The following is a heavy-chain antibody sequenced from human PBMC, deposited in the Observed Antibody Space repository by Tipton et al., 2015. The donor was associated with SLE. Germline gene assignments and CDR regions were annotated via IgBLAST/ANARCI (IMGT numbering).Heavy chain of an antibody. Sequence: TLSLTCAVYGGSFSGHYWSWIRQPPGKGLEWIGEINHRGSTKYNPSLKSRVAISVDTSKNQFSLRLTSVTAADTAVYYCARHEGVARGFLDSWGRGTLVTVSS. CDR3: ARHEGVARGFLDS. J-gene: IGHJ4*02. D-gene: IGHD3-10*01. CDR1: GGSFSGHY. CDR2: INHRGST. V-gene: IGHV4-34*01.